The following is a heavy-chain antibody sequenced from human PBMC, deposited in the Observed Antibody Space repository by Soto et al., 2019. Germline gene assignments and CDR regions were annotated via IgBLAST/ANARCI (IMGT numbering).Heavy chain of an antibody. CDR1: GFTLSNYW. J-gene: IGHJ4*02. CDR2: INSDGSST. Sequence: GGSLRLSCAASGFTLSNYWMHWVRQVPGGGPLWVSRINSDGSSTNYADSVKGRFTISRDNAKNTLYLQMDSLRAEDTAVYYCARAGRQYCTTTSCYTFFDYWGQGVLVTVSS. CDR3: ARAGRQYCTTTSCYTFFDY. V-gene: IGHV3-74*01. D-gene: IGHD2-2*02.